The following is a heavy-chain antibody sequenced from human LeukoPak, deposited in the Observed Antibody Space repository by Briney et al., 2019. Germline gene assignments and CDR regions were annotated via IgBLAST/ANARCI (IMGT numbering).Heavy chain of an antibody. CDR2: INHSGST. J-gene: IGHJ6*02. Sequence: PSETLSLTCAVYGGSFSGYYWSWIRQPPGKGLEWIGEINHSGSTNYNPSLKSRVTISVDTSKNQFSLKLSSVTAADTAVYYCARAIMITFGGDYGMDVWGQGTTVTVSS. D-gene: IGHD3-16*01. CDR1: GGSFSGYY. V-gene: IGHV4-34*01. CDR3: ARAIMITFGGDYGMDV.